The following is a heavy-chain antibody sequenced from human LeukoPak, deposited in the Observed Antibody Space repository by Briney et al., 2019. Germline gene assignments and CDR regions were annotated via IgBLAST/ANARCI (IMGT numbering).Heavy chain of an antibody. D-gene: IGHD2-15*01. CDR3: AKDRLSGGSSSGGAFDI. CDR2: ISWNSGSI. J-gene: IGHJ3*02. CDR1: GFTFDDYG. V-gene: IGHV3-9*03. Sequence: GGSLRLSCAASGFTFDDYGMSWVRQAPGKGLEWVSGISWNSGSIGYADSVQGRFTISRDNAKNSLYLQMNSLRVEDMALYYCAKDRLSGGSSSGGAFDIWGQGTMVTVSS.